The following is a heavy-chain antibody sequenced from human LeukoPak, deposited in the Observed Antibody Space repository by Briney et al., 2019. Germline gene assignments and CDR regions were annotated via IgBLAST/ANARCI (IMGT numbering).Heavy chain of an antibody. CDR3: ARDGGYPGYNWFDP. D-gene: IGHD2-15*01. Sequence: ASVKVSCKASGYTFTSYGISWVRQAPGQGLERMGWISAYNGNTNYAQKLQGRVTMTTDTSTSTAYMELRSLRSDDTAVYYCARDGGYPGYNWFDPWGQGTLVTVSS. CDR1: GYTFTSYG. CDR2: ISAYNGNT. J-gene: IGHJ5*02. V-gene: IGHV1-18*01.